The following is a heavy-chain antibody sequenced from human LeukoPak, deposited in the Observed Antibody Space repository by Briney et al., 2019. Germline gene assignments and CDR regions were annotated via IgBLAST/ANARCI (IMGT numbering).Heavy chain of an antibody. D-gene: IGHD5-18*01. V-gene: IGHV4-59*01. CDR1: GGSISSYY. J-gene: IGHJ4*02. CDR2: IYYSGST. CDR3: ASSADTAMDFDY. Sequence: SETLSLTCTVSGGSISSYYWSWIRQPPGKGLEWIGYIYYSGSTNYNPSLKSRVTISVDTSKNQFSLKLSSVTAADTAVYYCASSADTAMDFDYWGQGTLVTVSS.